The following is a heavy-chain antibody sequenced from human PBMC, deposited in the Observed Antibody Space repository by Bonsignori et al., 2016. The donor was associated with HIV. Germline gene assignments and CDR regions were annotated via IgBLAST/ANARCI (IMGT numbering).Heavy chain of an antibody. CDR2: INPNSGGT. V-gene: IGHV1-2*02. Sequence: WVRQAPGQGLEWMGWINPNSGGTNYAQKFQGRVTMTRDTSISTAYMELSRLRSDDTAVYYCARDFYNYYDSSWTTDYWGQGTLVTVSS. CDR3: ARDFYNYYDSSWTTDY. D-gene: IGHD3-22*01. J-gene: IGHJ4*02.